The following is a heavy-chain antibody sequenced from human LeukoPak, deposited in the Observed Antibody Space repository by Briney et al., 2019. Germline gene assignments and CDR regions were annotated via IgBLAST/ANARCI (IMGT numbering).Heavy chain of an antibody. V-gene: IGHV3-30-3*01. D-gene: IGHD4-17*01. CDR3: ARGEYGDVDY. J-gene: IGHJ4*02. CDR1: GFTFSSYA. Sequence: GGSLRLSCVASGFTFSSYAMHWVRQAPGKGLEWVAVISYDGSNKYYADSVKGRFTISRDNSKNTLYLQMNSLRAEDTAVYYCARGEYGDVDYWGQGTLVTVSS. CDR2: ISYDGSNK.